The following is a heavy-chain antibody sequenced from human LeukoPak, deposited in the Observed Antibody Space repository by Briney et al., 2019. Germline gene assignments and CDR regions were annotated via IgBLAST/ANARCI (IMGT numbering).Heavy chain of an antibody. CDR2: IYTSGST. V-gene: IGHV4-4*07. Sequence: SETLSLTCTVSGGSISSYYWSWIRQPAGKGLEWIGRIYTSGSTNYNPSLKSRVTMSVDTSKSQFPLKLSSVTAADTAVYYCARGRVVPAAIDWFDPWGQGTLVTVSS. D-gene: IGHD2-2*01. J-gene: IGHJ5*02. CDR1: GGSISSYY. CDR3: ARGRVVPAAIDWFDP.